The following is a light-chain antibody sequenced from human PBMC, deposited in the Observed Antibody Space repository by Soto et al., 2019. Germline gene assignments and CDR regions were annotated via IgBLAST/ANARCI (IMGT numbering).Light chain of an antibody. CDR3: QQRSNWPTT. CDR1: QSVSSSY. V-gene: IGKV3-11*01. J-gene: IGKJ1*01. CDR2: DAS. Sequence: EIVLTQSPATLSLSPGERATLSCRASQSVSSSYLAWYQQKPGQAPRLLIYDASNRATGIPARFSGSGSGTDFTLTISSLEPEDFAVYYCQQRSNWPTTFGQGTKVDIK.